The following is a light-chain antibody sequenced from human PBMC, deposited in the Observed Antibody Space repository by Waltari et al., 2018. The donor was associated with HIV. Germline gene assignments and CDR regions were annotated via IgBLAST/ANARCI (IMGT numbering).Light chain of an antibody. CDR3: MHALQTWT. Sequence: DIVMTQSPLSLPVTPGEPASISCRSSQSLLHSNGYNYLDWYLQKPGQSPQLLIYLGSNRASGVPDRFSGSGSGTDFTLKISRVEAEDVGVYYCMHALQTWTFGQGTKVEIK. CDR1: QSLLHSNGYNY. V-gene: IGKV2-28*01. CDR2: LGS. J-gene: IGKJ1*01.